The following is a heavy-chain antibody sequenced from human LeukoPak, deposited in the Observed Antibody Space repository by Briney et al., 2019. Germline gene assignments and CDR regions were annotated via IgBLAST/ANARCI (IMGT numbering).Heavy chain of an antibody. J-gene: IGHJ4*02. CDR1: GFTFSNAW. Sequence: GSLRLSCAASGFTFSNAWMSWVRQPPGKGLEWIGEIYHSGSTNYNPSLKSRVTISVDKSKNQFSLKLSSVTAADTAVYYCASSVAGTGDYFDYWGQRTLVTVSS. D-gene: IGHD6-19*01. CDR2: IYHSGST. V-gene: IGHV4-4*02. CDR3: ASSVAGTGDYFDY.